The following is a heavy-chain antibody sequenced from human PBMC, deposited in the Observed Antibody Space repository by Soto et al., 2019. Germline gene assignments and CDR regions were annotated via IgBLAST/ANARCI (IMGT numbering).Heavy chain of an antibody. D-gene: IGHD5-12*01. CDR2: ISTNGGST. CDR1: GFTFNSYA. CDR3: VREDAPGLGGYASS. J-gene: IGHJ5*02. V-gene: IGHV3-64D*06. Sequence: GGSLRLSCSASGFTFNSYAMHWVRQAPGKGLEYVSVISTNGGSTYYADSVKGRFTISRDNSKNTLYLQMSSLRPEDTAVYYCVREDAPGLGGYASSWGQGTLVT.